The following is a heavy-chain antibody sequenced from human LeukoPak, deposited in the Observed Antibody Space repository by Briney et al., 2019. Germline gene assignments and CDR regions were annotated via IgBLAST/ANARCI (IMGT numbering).Heavy chain of an antibody. D-gene: IGHD6-19*01. CDR3: ARQGLSSGWYFFDY. CDR1: GYTFTGYY. V-gene: IGHV1-2*02. J-gene: IGHJ4*02. CDR2: INPNSGGT. Sequence: ASVKVSCKASGYTFTGYYMHWVRQAPGQGLEWMGWINPNSGGTNYAQKLQGRVTMTTDTSTSTAYMELRSLRSDDTAVYYCARQGLSSGWYFFDYWGQGTLVTVSS.